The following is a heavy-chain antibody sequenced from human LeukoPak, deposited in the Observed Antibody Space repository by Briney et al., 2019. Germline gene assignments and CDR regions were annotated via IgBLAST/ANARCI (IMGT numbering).Heavy chain of an antibody. CDR3: AKKGSSSWYHFDY. Sequence: GGSLRLSCAASRFTFSNYGMHWVRQAPGKGLEWVAFIRFDGSNKNYADSVKGRFTITRDNSKNTLYLQMNSLRAEDTAVYYCAKKGSSSWYHFDYWGQGTLVTVSS. CDR2: IRFDGSNK. CDR1: RFTFSNYG. D-gene: IGHD6-13*01. V-gene: IGHV3-30*02. J-gene: IGHJ4*02.